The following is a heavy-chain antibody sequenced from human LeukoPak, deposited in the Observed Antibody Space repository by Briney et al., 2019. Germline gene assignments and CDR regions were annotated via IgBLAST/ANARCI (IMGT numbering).Heavy chain of an antibody. CDR3: ARDAPFWSGSGTQFDP. CDR2: IYYSGST. CDR1: GGSISSSSYY. J-gene: IGHJ5*02. Sequence: SETLSLTCTVSGGSISSSSYYWGWIRQPPGKGLEWIGSIYYSGSTYYNPSLKSRATISVDTSKNQFSLKLSSVTAADTAVYYCARDAPFWSGSGTQFDPWGQGTLVTVSS. V-gene: IGHV4-39*07. D-gene: IGHD3-3*01.